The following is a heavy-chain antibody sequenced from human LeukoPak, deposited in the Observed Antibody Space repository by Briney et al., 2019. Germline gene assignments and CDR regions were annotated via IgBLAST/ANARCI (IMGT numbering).Heavy chain of an antibody. V-gene: IGHV4-4*07. CDR3: ARGRGSSWYYFDS. Sequence: SETLSLTCTASGGSISSYYWSWVRQPAGKGLEGIGRIYASGNTNCNPSLKGRVTMTVDTSKNQFSLNLSSVTAADTAVYYCARGRGSSWYYFDSSGQGTLVTVSS. D-gene: IGHD6-13*01. J-gene: IGHJ4*02. CDR2: IYASGNT. CDR1: GGSISSYY.